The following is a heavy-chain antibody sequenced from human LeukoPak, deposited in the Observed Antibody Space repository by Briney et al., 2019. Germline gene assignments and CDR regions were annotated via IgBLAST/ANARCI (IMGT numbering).Heavy chain of an antibody. V-gene: IGHV3-30*01. CDR1: GFTFSSYA. D-gene: IGHD5-18*01. J-gene: IGHJ6*03. CDR3: ARGAQLWLVGYYMDV. Sequence: GGSLRLSCAASGFTFSSYAMHWVRQAPGKGLEWVAVISYDGSNKYYADSVKDRFTISRDNSKNTLYLQMNSLRAEDTAVYYCARGAQLWLVGYYMDVWGKGTTVTGYS. CDR2: ISYDGSNK.